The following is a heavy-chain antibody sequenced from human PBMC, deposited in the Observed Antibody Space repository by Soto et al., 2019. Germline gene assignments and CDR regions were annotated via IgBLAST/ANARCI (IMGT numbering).Heavy chain of an antibody. CDR3: ATDLLYGDFS. CDR2: FDPEDGET. CDR1: GYTIADLS. V-gene: IGHV1-24*01. Sequence: ASVKVSWEVSGYTIADLSMRSVRQAPGKGLEWMGGFDPEDGETIYAQKFQGRVTMTEDTSTDTAYMELSSLRSEDTAVYYCATDLLYGDFSWGQGTLVTSPQ. J-gene: IGHJ5*02. D-gene: IGHD4-17*01.